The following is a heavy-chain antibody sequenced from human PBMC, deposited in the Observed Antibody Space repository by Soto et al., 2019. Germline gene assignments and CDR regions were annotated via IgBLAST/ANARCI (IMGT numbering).Heavy chain of an antibody. D-gene: IGHD1-26*01. J-gene: IGHJ5*02. V-gene: IGHV3-33*01. CDR2: IWYDGSEK. Sequence: QVQLVESGGGVVQPGRSLRLSCEGSGFTFRNHGMHWVRQAPGKGLEWRAVIWYDGSEKYYADSVRGRFFVSRDNDKNTLYLQMNSLTVEDTALYYCARWSDKKVVDPWGQGTAVTVSS. CDR1: GFTFRNHG. CDR3: ARWSDKKVVDP.